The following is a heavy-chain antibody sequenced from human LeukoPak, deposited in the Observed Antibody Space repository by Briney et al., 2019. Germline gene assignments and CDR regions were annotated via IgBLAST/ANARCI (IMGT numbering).Heavy chain of an antibody. Sequence: SETLSLTCTVSGGSISSGSYYWSWIRQHPGKGLEWIGYIYYSGSTYYNPSLKSRVTISVDTSKNQFSLKLSSVTAADTAVYYCARSIDFWSGSRNWFDPWGQGTLVTVSS. CDR2: IYYSGST. CDR3: ARSIDFWSGSRNWFDP. J-gene: IGHJ5*02. D-gene: IGHD3-3*01. CDR1: GGSISSGSYY. V-gene: IGHV4-31*03.